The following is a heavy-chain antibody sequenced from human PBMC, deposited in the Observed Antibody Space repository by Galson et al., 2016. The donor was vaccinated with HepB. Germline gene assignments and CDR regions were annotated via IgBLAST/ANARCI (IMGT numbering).Heavy chain of an antibody. V-gene: IGHV1-46*01. Sequence: SVKVSCKASGYSFTTYYICWVRQAPGQGLQWMGMVNPSGGGTNYTQKFQGRVTMTRDTSTNIVYMELSSLRSEDTGVYYCARDGRSDHGWGYGMDVWGQGTTVTVSS. CDR2: VNPSGGGT. CDR1: GYSFTTYY. D-gene: IGHD6-19*01. J-gene: IGHJ6*02. CDR3: ARDGRSDHGWGYGMDV.